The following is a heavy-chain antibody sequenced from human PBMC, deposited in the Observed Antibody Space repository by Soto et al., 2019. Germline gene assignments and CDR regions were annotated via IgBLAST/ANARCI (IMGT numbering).Heavy chain of an antibody. V-gene: IGHV3-48*02. Sequence: EVQLVESGGGLVQPGGPLRLSCAASGFSFSTYSMNWVRQAPGKGLEWVSYISSRSYTIYYIDSVKGRFTISRDNAKSSLYLQMNSLRDEDTAVYYCARGGSSSDNGRDVWGQGTTVTVS. CDR2: ISSRSYTI. J-gene: IGHJ6*01. CDR3: ARGGSSSDNGRDV. D-gene: IGHD6-6*01. CDR1: GFSFSTYS.